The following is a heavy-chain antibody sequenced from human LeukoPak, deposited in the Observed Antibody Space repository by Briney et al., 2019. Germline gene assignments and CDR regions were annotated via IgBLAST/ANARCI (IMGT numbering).Heavy chain of an antibody. CDR3: ARDGPSSGRPPIFDY. CDR1: GFTFSSHS. D-gene: IGHD6-19*01. Sequence: GGSRRLSSAAYGFTFSSHSMNWDRQAPGKWLEWDSSISSSSSYTYYEDSVKGRFTNSRDNAKNSLYLQMNSLRAEDTAVYYCARDGPSSGRPPIFDYWGQGTLVTVSS. CDR2: ISSSSSYT. V-gene: IGHV3-21*01. J-gene: IGHJ4*02.